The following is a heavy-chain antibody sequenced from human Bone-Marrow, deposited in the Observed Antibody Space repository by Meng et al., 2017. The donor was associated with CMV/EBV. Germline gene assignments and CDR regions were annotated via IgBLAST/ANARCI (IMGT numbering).Heavy chain of an antibody. V-gene: IGHV4-39*07. CDR3: ARDLSSYGPYSNFDY. CDR1: GGSISSSSYY. J-gene: IGHJ4*02. Sequence: SETLSLTCTVSGGSISSSSYYWGWIRQPPGKGLEWIGSIYYSGSTYYNPSLKSRVTISVDTSKNQFSLKLSSVTAADTAVYYCARDLSSYGPYSNFDYWGQGTLVIVSS. CDR2: IYYSGST. D-gene: IGHD5-18*01.